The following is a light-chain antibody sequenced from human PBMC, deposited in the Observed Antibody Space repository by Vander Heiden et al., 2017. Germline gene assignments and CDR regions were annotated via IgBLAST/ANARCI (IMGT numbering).Light chain of an antibody. CDR3: QAWDSSTVV. CDR1: DLGGNF. J-gene: IGLJ3*02. V-gene: IGLV3-1*01. CDR2: QDN. Sequence: SYEMTQPPSVSVSPGQTAGITCSGDDLGGNFACWYQQKPGQSPVLVIYQDNKRPSGIPERFSGSNSGNTATLTISGTQAMDEADYYCQAWDSSTVVFGGGTKLTVL.